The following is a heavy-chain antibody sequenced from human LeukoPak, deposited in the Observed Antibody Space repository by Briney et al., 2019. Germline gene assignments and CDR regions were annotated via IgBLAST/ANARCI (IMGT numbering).Heavy chain of an antibody. CDR1: GASVGDYY. CDR3: ARGKDRFLGYLDY. CDR2: IHHSGSS. V-gene: IGHV4-34*01. D-gene: IGHD6-13*01. Sequence: SETLSLTCGVSGASVGDYYWNWLRQSPGKGLEWIGEIHHSGSSNYNPSLKSRVTLSVDTSKTQFSLRLTSVTAADTAVYYCARGKDRFLGYLDYWGQGTLVTVSS. J-gene: IGHJ4*02.